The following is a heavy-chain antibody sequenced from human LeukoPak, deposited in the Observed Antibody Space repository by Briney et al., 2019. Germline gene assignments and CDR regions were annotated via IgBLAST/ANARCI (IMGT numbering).Heavy chain of an antibody. CDR2: FDPEDGET. Sequence: ASGKVSCKVSGYTLTELSMHWVRQAPGKGLEWMGGFDPEDGETIYAQKFQGRVTMTEDTSTDTAYMELSSLRSEDTAVYYCATLLHDYVWGSYRTDYYFDYWGQGTLVTVSS. CDR3: ATLLHDYVWGSYRTDYYFDY. V-gene: IGHV1-24*01. J-gene: IGHJ4*02. CDR1: GYTLTELS. D-gene: IGHD3-16*02.